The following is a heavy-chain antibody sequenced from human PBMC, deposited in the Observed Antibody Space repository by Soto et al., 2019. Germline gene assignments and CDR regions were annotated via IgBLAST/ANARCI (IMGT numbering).Heavy chain of an antibody. Sequence: QPGGSLRLSCAASGFTFSSYGMHWVRQAPGKGLEWVAVISYDGSNKYYADSVKGRFTISRDNSKNTLYLQMNSLRAEDTAVYYCAKSVIVVVITNYFDYWGQGTLVTVSS. J-gene: IGHJ4*02. CDR2: ISYDGSNK. D-gene: IGHD3-22*01. CDR1: GFTFSSYG. V-gene: IGHV3-30*18. CDR3: AKSVIVVVITNYFDY.